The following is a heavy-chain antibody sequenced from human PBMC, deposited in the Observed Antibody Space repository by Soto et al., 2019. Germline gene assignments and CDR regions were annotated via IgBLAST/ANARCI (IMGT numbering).Heavy chain of an antibody. V-gene: IGHV5-51*01. J-gene: IGHJ4*02. CDR3: ARRRGLVGSFDY. CDR1: GYSFTTYC. Sequence: GESLKMSCTGSGYSFTTYCLGLVLQVPGKGLDWMGIIYPGDSDTRYSPSFQGQVTISADKSISAAYLQWSSLKASDTAMYFCARRRGLVGSFDYWGRGTLVTVSS. D-gene: IGHD3-9*01. CDR2: IYPGDSDT.